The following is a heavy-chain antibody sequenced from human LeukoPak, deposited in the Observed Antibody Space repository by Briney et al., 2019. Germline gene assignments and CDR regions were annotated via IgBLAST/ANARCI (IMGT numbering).Heavy chain of an antibody. CDR3: ARDTGYDSSGYYLGAFDI. Sequence: GGSLRLSCAASGFTFSNYGMNWVRQAPGKGLEWVSAISGSGHNTYYADSVKGRFTISRDNSKNTLYLQMNSLRAEDTAVYYCARDTGYDSSGYYLGAFDIWGQGTMVTVSS. V-gene: IGHV3-23*01. CDR1: GFTFSNYG. CDR2: ISGSGHNT. J-gene: IGHJ3*02. D-gene: IGHD3-22*01.